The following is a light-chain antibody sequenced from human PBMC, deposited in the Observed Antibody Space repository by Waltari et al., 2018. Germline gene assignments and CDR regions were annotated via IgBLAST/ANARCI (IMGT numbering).Light chain of an antibody. Sequence: QSLLTQPASVSGSPGQSIPLSCTGTSSDVGASDSVSWFQQHPGKVPKLMIFDVHKRPSGVSDRFTGSKSGNTASLTISGLQAEDEADYYCSSYTTSNTLLFGGGTKLTVL. V-gene: IGLV2-14*03. CDR3: SSYTTSNTLL. CDR1: SSDVGASDS. J-gene: IGLJ2*01. CDR2: DVH.